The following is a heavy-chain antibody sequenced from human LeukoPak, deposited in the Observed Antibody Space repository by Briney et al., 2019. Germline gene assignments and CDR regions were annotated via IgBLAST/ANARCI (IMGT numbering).Heavy chain of an antibody. CDR3: AKDPGGYYFDX. J-gene: IGHJ4*02. Sequence: LRLSXAASGFTFSSFAMHWVRQAPGKGLEWVAFISLEGRNKYYADSLKGRFTISRDNSKNTLYLQMNSLRGEDTAVYYCAKDPGGYYFDXXGQG. CDR2: ISLEGRNK. D-gene: IGHD1-14*01. CDR1: GFTFSSFA. V-gene: IGHV3-30*18.